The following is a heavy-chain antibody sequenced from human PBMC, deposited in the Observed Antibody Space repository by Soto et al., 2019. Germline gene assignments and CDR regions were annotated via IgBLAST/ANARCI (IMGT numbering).Heavy chain of an antibody. V-gene: IGHV4-39*01. Sequence: QLQLQESGPGLVKPSETLSLTCTVSGGSISSGNFYWGWIRQPPGKGLEWIGSIFYSGSTNYNPYLESRVTISVDSSKNQFSLRVNSVTAADTAVYYCVRRSYNWNHLTPAEFDYWGQGTLVTVSS. D-gene: IGHD1-20*01. J-gene: IGHJ4*02. CDR2: IFYSGST. CDR3: VRRSYNWNHLTPAEFDY. CDR1: GGSISSGNFY.